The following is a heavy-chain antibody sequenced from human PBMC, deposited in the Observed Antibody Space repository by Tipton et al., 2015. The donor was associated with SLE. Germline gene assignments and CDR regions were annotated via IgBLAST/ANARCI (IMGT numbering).Heavy chain of an antibody. CDR3: AREVTPYYFDY. D-gene: IGHD4-23*01. CDR2: ISYDGSNK. J-gene: IGHJ4*02. Sequence: SGFTFSTYSIHWVRQAPGKGLEWVAVISYDGSNKYYADSVKGRFTISRDNSKNTLYLQMNSLRAEDTAVYYCAREVTPYYFDYWGQGTLVTVSS. CDR1: GFTFSTYS. V-gene: IGHV3-33*05.